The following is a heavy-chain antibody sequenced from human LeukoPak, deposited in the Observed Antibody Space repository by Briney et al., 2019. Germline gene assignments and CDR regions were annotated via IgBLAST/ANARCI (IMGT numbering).Heavy chain of an antibody. Sequence: SETLSLTCTVSGGSISSSSSYWGWTRQPPGTGLEWIGNFYYTGSTYYNPSLKSRVTISADTSKNQFSMRLRSVTVADTAVYYCARQGPTETFDYWGQGALVTVSS. CDR3: ARQGPTETFDY. CDR2: FYYTGST. D-gene: IGHD1-1*01. J-gene: IGHJ4*02. CDR1: GGSISSSSSY. V-gene: IGHV4-39*01.